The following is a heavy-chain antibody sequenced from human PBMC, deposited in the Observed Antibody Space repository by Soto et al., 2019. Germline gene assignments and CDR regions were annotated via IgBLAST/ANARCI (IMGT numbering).Heavy chain of an antibody. D-gene: IGHD5-18*01. CDR1: GFTFSDYY. J-gene: IGHJ4*02. CDR3: ARERYSYGAYFFDY. V-gene: IGHV3-11*01. CDR2: ITSSGSTT. Sequence: PGGSLRLSCAASGFTFSDYYMSWVRQAPGKGLEWVAPITSSGSTTYYTDSVKGRFTISSDNAKNSLYLQMNSLRAEDTAVYYCARERYSYGAYFFDYWGQGTLVTVSS.